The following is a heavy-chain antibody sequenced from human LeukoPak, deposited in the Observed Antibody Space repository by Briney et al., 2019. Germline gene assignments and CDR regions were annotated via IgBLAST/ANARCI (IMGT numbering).Heavy chain of an antibody. J-gene: IGHJ4*02. V-gene: IGHV6-1*01. CDR1: GDSVSSNSAA. D-gene: IGHD2/OR15-2a*01. Sequence: SQTLSLTCAISGDSVSSNSAAWNWIRQSPSRGLEWLGRTYYRSKWSDDFAVSVKSRITINPDTSKNQFSLQLNSVTPEDTAVYYCAGSALGTFYFDYWGQGTLVTVSS. CDR3: AGSALGTFYFDY. CDR2: TYYRSKWSD.